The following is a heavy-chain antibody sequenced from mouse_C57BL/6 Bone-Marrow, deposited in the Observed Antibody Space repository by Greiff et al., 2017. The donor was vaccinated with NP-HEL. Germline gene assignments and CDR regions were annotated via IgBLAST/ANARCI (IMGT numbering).Heavy chain of an antibody. CDR3: ARAGGTGFAY. J-gene: IGHJ3*01. CDR2: ISDGGSYT. CDR1: GFTLSSYA. V-gene: IGHV5-4*03. D-gene: IGHD1-1*02. Sequence: EVKLVESGGGLVKPGGSLKLSCAASGFTLSSYAMSWVRQTPEKRLEWVATISDGGSYTYYPDNVKGRFTISRDNAKNNLYLQMSHLKSEDTAMYYCARAGGTGFAYWGQGTLVTVSA.